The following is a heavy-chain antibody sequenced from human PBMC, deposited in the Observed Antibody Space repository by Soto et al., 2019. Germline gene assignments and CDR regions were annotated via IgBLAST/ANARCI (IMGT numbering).Heavy chain of an antibody. D-gene: IGHD2-15*01. CDR1: GGSFSGYY. CDR3: ASGGYCSGGSCYPGVDY. J-gene: IGHJ4*02. Sequence: QVQLQQWGAGLLKPSETLSLTCAVYGGSFSGYYWSWIRQPPGKGLAWIGEINHSGSTNYNPSLKRRITISVDTSKNQFSLKLSSVTAADTAVYYCASGGYCSGGSCYPGVDYWGQGTLVTVSS. V-gene: IGHV4-34*01. CDR2: INHSGST.